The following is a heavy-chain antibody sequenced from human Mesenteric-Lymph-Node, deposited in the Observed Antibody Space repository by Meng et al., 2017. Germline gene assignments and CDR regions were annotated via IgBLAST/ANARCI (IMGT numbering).Heavy chain of an antibody. D-gene: IGHD2-15*01. CDR3: ASKVVVAATHAFDI. V-gene: IGHV3-21*04. CDR1: GFTFSSYE. CDR2: ISSSSYI. Sequence: GESLKISCAASGFTFSSYEMNWVRQAPGKGLEWVSSISSSSYIYYADSVKGRFTISRDNAKNSLYLQMNSLRAEDTALYYCASKVVVAATHAFDIWGQGTMVTVSS. J-gene: IGHJ3*02.